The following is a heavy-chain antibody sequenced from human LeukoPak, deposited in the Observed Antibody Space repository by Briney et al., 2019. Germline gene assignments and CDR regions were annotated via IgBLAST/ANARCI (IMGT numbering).Heavy chain of an antibody. CDR3: ARGISDPFDY. V-gene: IGHV3-64*04. Sequence: PGGSLRLSCSASGFTFSNYAMHWVRQAPGKGLEYVSDISSNGGNTYYADSVKGRFTISRDNSKNTLFLQMNSLRAEDTAVYYCARGISDPFDYWGQGTLVTVSS. CDR2: ISSNGGNT. D-gene: IGHD2-21*02. J-gene: IGHJ4*02. CDR1: GFTFSNYA.